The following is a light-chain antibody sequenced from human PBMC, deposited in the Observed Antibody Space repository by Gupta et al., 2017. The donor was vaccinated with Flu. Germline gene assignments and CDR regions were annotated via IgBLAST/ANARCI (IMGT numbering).Light chain of an antibody. V-gene: IGLV1-40*01. Sequence: QSVLTQPPSVSGVPGPRVTISCTGSTSNIGAGYDVHWYQQLPGTAPKLLIYTNNNRPSGVPDRFSGSKSGTSASLAITGLQAEDEADYYCQSYDSSLSGSWVFGGGTKLTVL. CDR3: QSYDSSLSGSWV. J-gene: IGLJ3*02. CDR1: TSNIGAGYD. CDR2: TNN.